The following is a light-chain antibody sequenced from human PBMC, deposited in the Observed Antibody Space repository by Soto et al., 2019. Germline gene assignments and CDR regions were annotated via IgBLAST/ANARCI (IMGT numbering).Light chain of an antibody. V-gene: IGKV3-15*01. J-gene: IGKJ1*01. CDR3: QQYENWPWT. CDR2: GAS. CDR1: QSVSSN. Sequence: EKLMTQSPATLSVSPGERATLSCRASQSVSSNLAWYQQKPGQAPRLLIYGASTRATGIPARFSGSGSGTEFTLTISSLQSEDSAVYYCQQYENWPWTFGQGTRLEIK.